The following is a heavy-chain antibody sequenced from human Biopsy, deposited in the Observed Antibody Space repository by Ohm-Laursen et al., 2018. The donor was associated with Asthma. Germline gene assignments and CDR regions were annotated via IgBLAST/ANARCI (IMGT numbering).Heavy chain of an antibody. CDR3: ARGGYCSGGDCYLRRPSYPVSYFDL. CDR2: IIHSGNT. CDR1: GGSFSGHY. J-gene: IGHJ2*01. D-gene: IGHD2-15*01. Sequence: TLSLTCAVYGGSFSGHYWTWIRQPPGKGLEWIGEIIHSGNTNYNRSLKSRLTLSADTPKNQFSLKLSSVTAADTAVYYCARGGYCSGGDCYLRRPSYPVSYFDLWGRGTLVTVSS. V-gene: IGHV4-34*01.